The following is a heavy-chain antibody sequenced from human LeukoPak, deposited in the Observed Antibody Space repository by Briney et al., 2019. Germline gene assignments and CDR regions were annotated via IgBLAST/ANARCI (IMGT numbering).Heavy chain of an antibody. CDR3: ARRAVAKRGLDAFDI. Sequence: HPSETLSLTCTVSGGSISSSSYYWSWIRQPPGKGLEWIGYIYYSGSTNYNPSLKSRVTISVDTSKNQFSLKLSSVTAADTAVYYCARRAVAKRGLDAFDIWGQGTMVTVSS. V-gene: IGHV4-61*05. CDR2: IYYSGST. D-gene: IGHD6-19*01. J-gene: IGHJ3*02. CDR1: GGSISSSSYY.